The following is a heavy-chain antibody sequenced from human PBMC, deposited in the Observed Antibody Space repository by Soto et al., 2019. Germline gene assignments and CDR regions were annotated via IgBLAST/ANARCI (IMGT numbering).Heavy chain of an antibody. D-gene: IGHD2-2*01. CDR1: GFTVSSNY. Sequence: GGSLRLSCAASGFTVSSNYMSWVRQAPGKGLEWVSVIYSGGSTYYADSVKGRFTISRDNSKNTLYLQMNSLRAEDTAVYYCARAARGCSSTSCEPAWFDPWGQGTLVTVSS. V-gene: IGHV3-66*01. J-gene: IGHJ5*02. CDR2: IYSGGST. CDR3: ARAARGCSSTSCEPAWFDP.